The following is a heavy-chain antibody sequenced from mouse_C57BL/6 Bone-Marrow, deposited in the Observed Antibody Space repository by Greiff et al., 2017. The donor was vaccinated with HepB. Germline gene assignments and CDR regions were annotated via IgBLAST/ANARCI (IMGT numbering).Heavy chain of an antibody. J-gene: IGHJ2*01. CDR3: ARRYGHFDY. CDR1: GYTFTSYG. V-gene: IGHV1-81*01. Sequence: VQLQESGAELARPGASVKLSCKASGYTFTSYGISWVKQRTGQGLEWIGDIYPRSGITYYNEKFKGKATLTVDKSSSTAYMELRSLTSEDSAVYVCARRYGHFDYWGQGTTLTVSS. D-gene: IGHD2-14*01. CDR2: IYPRSGIT.